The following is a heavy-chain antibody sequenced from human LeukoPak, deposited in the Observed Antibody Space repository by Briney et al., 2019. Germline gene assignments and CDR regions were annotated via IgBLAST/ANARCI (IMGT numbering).Heavy chain of an antibody. V-gene: IGHV4-4*02. D-gene: IGHD3-22*01. CDR3: AGLVGRYSSGLYYYYFDY. Sequence: PSGTLSLTCTVSGDSINSLDLWSWVRQPPGKGLEWIGEMYLSGTTHSNPSVESRVTISIDKSKSQFFLNLSSVTAADTAVYYCAGLVGRYSSGLYYYYFDYWGQGTLVTVSS. CDR2: MYLSGTT. CDR1: GDSINSLDL. J-gene: IGHJ4*02.